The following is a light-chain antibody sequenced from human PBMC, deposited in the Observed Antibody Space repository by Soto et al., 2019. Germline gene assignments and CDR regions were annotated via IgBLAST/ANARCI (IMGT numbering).Light chain of an antibody. V-gene: IGKV1-33*01. CDR2: DVL. CDR1: QDSNNY. Sequence: DIQMTQSPSSLSASVGDRVTISCQASQDSNNYLNWFQQKPGKAPKLLIYDVLNLETGVPSRFSGSGSGAYFTLTISSLQPEDIATYYCQHYDKLPITFGQGTRLEIK. J-gene: IGKJ5*01. CDR3: QHYDKLPIT.